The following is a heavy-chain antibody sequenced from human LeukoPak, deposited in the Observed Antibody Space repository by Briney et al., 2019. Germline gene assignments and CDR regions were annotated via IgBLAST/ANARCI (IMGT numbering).Heavy chain of an antibody. V-gene: IGHV3-23*01. J-gene: IGHJ5*02. D-gene: IGHD3-10*01. Sequence: PGGSLRLSCTGSGFPFGTYAMSWVRQAPGKGLEWVSAISGGSDNTHYAESVKGRFTISRDISKSTVYLQMNSLRVEDTAVYYCAKDAVRRRFDPWGQGTMVTVSS. CDR3: AKDAVRRRFDP. CDR1: GFPFGTYA. CDR2: ISGGSDNT.